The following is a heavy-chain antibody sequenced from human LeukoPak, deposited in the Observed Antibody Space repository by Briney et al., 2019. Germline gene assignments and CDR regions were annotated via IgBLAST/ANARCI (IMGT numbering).Heavy chain of an antibody. CDR3: AKAPSPYYYDSSGYWYYDL. CDR1: GFTFSSYS. J-gene: IGHJ2*01. Sequence: PGGSLRLSCAASGFTFSSYSMNWVRQAPGKGLEWVAVISYDGSKKYYADSVKGRVTISRDNSKNTLYLQLNSLRAEDTAVYYCAKAPSPYYYDSSGYWYYDLWGRGTLVTVSS. CDR2: ISYDGSKK. D-gene: IGHD3-22*01. V-gene: IGHV3-30*18.